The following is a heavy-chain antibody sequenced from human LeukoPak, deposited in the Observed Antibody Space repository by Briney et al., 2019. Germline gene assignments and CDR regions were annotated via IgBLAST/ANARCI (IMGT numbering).Heavy chain of an antibody. J-gene: IGHJ4*02. CDR2: IKQDGSET. D-gene: IGHD2/OR15-2a*01. CDR1: GSTFSNYW. Sequence: GGSLRLSCAASGSTFSNYWMSWVRQAPGKGLEWVANIKQDGSETYYVDSVTGRFTISRDNAKNSLSLQMNSLRAEDTAVYYCAREGNRRSFDYWGQGTLVTVSS. CDR3: AREGNRRSFDY. V-gene: IGHV3-7*01.